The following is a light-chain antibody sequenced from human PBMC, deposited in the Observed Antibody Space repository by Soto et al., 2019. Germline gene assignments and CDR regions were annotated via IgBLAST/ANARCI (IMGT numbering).Light chain of an antibody. CDR3: AAWDDSLSVVV. V-gene: IGLV1-47*01. CDR2: RNN. CDR1: SSNIGSNY. Sequence: QSVLTQPPSASGTPGQRGTISCSGSSSNIGSNYVYWYQQLPGTAPKLLIYRNNQRPSGVPDRFSGSKSGTSASLAISGLRSEDEADYYCAAWDDSLSVVVFGGGTQLTVL. J-gene: IGLJ2*01.